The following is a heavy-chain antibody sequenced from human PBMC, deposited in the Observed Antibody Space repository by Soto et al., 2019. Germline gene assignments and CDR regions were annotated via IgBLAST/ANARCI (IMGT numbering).Heavy chain of an antibody. D-gene: IGHD1-26*01. CDR3: AKDLRGSYWGGYFDY. V-gene: IGHV3-23*01. CDR2: ISGSGGST. Sequence: EVQLLESGGGLVQPGGSLRLSCAASGFTFSSYAMSWVRQAPGKGLEWVSAISGSGGSTYYTDSVKGRFTISRDNSKNTLYLQMNSLRAEDTAVYYCAKDLRGSYWGGYFDYWGQGTLVTVSS. J-gene: IGHJ4*02. CDR1: GFTFSSYA.